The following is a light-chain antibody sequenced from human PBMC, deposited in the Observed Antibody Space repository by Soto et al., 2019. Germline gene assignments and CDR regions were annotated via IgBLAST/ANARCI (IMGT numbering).Light chain of an antibody. Sequence: EIVLTQSPGTLSLSPGERATLSCRTSQSVSSDLAWYQQKPGQAPRLLIYGASSRATGIPDRFSGSGSGTDFTLTINSLEPEDFAVYYCQHYGSSRTFGQGTKVEIK. CDR1: QSVSSD. CDR3: QHYGSSRT. CDR2: GAS. J-gene: IGKJ1*01. V-gene: IGKV3-20*01.